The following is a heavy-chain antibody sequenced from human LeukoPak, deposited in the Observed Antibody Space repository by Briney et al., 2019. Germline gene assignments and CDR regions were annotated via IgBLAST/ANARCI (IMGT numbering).Heavy chain of an antibody. J-gene: IGHJ1*01. Sequence: GGSLRLSCAASGFTFSNYWMGWVRQAPGKGLQWEANIKTDGSEKYYVDSVKGRFTISRDNAKNSLYLQMNSLRAEDTAVYYCATYSSLNRREFQYWGQGTLLTVSS. D-gene: IGHD3-22*01. CDR1: GFTFSNYW. CDR3: ATYSSLNRREFQY. V-gene: IGHV3-7*01. CDR2: IKTDGSEK.